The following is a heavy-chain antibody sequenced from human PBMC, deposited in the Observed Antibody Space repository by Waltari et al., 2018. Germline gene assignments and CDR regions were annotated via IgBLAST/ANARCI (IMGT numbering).Heavy chain of an antibody. J-gene: IGHJ5*02. CDR1: GGSLSGFY. CDR3: ARAPGYKGIFDH. V-gene: IGHV4-34*01. D-gene: IGHD5-12*01. Sequence: QVQLQGWGAGLLKPSETLSLTCAVSGGSLSGFYWTWIRQSTGKGLEWIGDVNHGGDTNYNPSLETRLTVSVDTSKKQFSLRMRSVTAADTAVYYCARAPGYKGIFDHWGQGILVTVSS. CDR2: VNHGGDT.